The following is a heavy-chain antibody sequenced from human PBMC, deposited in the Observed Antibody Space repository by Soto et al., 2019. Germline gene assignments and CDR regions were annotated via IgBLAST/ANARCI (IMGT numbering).Heavy chain of an antibody. CDR2: IYKSATT. CDR3: ARGRYCLTGRCFPNWFDS. Sequence: SSETLSLTCSVSGDSISNLDYFWAWIRQPPGQALEYIGYIYKSATTYYNPSFESRVAISVDTSKSQFSLNVTSVTAADAAVYFCARGRYCLTGRCFPNWFDSWGQGALVTVSS. D-gene: IGHD7-27*01. V-gene: IGHV4-30-4*01. CDR1: GDSISNLDYF. J-gene: IGHJ5*01.